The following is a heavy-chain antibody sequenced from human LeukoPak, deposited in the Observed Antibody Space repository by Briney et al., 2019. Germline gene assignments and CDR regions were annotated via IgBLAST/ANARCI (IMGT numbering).Heavy chain of an antibody. D-gene: IGHD1-26*01. CDR3: AKGGKWDVTPFDY. Sequence: PEGSLRLSCAASGFTFTSYSMNWVRQAPGKGLEWVSTISGGGGSTYYADSVKGRLTISRDNSKNTLYLQVNSLRAEDTAVYYCAKGGKWDVTPFDYWGQGTLVTVSS. CDR1: GFTFTSYS. CDR2: ISGGGGST. J-gene: IGHJ4*02. V-gene: IGHV3-23*01.